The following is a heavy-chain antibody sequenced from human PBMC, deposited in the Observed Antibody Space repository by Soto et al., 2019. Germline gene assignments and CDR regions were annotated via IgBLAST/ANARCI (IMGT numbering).Heavy chain of an antibody. D-gene: IGHD6-19*01. CDR3: ARDQRMAEAHRDYYFYGLDV. V-gene: IGHV1-69*06. CDR2: MNPILGTQ. CDR1: GGTLSNYA. J-gene: IGHJ6*02. Sequence: QVQLVQSGAEVKKPGSSAKVSCKASGGTLSNYATNWVRQAPGQGLEWMGGMNPILGTQRIAQKFQGRVTITADKSTSTVYMELSSLRSDDTAVYYCARDQRMAEAHRDYYFYGLDVWGQGTTVTVSS.